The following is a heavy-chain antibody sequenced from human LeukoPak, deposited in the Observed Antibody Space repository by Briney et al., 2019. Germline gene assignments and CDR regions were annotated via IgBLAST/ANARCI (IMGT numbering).Heavy chain of an antibody. CDR3: ARVYHNCGGDCYPYFDY. CDR2: INPNSGGT. Sequence: ASVKVSCKASGYTFTGYYMHWVRRAPGQGLEWMGWINPNSGGTNYAQKFQGRVTMTRDTSISTAYMELSRLRSDDTAVYYCARVYHNCGGDCYPYFDYWGQGALVTVSS. V-gene: IGHV1-2*02. D-gene: IGHD2-21*01. CDR1: GYTFTGYY. J-gene: IGHJ4*02.